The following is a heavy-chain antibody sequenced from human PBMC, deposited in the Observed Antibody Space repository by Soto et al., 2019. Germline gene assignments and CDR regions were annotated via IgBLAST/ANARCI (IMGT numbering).Heavy chain of an antibody. CDR2: ISSIGST. J-gene: IGHJ6*02. Sequence: QVQLQESGPGLVKPSQTLSLTCTVSGGSISSGDYFWSWNRQSPGKGLEWIGYISSIGSTYYNPSLKSRVSVSRDTSKNQFSLKLSSVTTTDTAVYYCARGLVIRPYYYHGMDVWGQGTTVTVSS. CDR1: GGSISSGDYF. D-gene: IGHD3-9*01. V-gene: IGHV4-30-4*01. CDR3: ARGLVIRPYYYHGMDV.